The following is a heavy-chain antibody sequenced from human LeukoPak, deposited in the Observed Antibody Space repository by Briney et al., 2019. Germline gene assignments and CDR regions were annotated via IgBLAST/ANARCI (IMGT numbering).Heavy chain of an antibody. CDR1: GFTFKSFA. Sequence: GGSLRLSCAASGFTFKSFAIHWVRQAPGKGRDWVAVISYDGTNKYYADSVKGRFTISKDNSKTTLYLQMHSLRAEDTAVYYCARDLSSDPSSFAYWGQGTLVTVSS. J-gene: IGHJ4*02. CDR3: ARDLSSDPSSFAY. D-gene: IGHD6-19*01. CDR2: ISYDGTNK. V-gene: IGHV3-30*04.